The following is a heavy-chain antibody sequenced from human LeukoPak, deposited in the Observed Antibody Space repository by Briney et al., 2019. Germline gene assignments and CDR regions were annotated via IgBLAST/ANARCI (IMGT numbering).Heavy chain of an antibody. CDR1: GYTFTSYG. V-gene: IGHV1-18*01. D-gene: IGHD6-19*01. Sequence: DSVKVSCKASGYTFTSYGISWVRQAPGQGLEWMGWISAYNGNTNYAQKLQGRVTMTTDTSTSTAYMELRSLRSDDTAVYYCARDNMFVVAGTRAYFDYWGQGTLVTVSS. CDR2: ISAYNGNT. CDR3: ARDNMFVVAGTRAYFDY. J-gene: IGHJ4*02.